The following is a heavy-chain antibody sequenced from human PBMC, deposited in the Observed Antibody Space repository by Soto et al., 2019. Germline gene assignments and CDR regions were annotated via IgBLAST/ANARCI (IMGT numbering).Heavy chain of an antibody. CDR3: ARGTVVTQFVDY. J-gene: IGHJ4*02. D-gene: IGHD2-21*02. CDR1: GGSVTSGNYY. Sequence: PSETLSLTCTVSGGSVTSGNYYWSWIRQPPGKGLEWIGHIYYSGSTNYNPSLKSRVTISVDASKNQFSLKLSSVTAADTAIYYCARGTVVTQFVDYWGQGNLVTVSS. CDR2: IYYSGST. V-gene: IGHV4-61*01.